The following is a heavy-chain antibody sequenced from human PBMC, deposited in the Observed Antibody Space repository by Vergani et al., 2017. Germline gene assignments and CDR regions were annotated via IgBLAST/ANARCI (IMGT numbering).Heavy chain of an antibody. D-gene: IGHD3-3*01. V-gene: IGHV1-2*02. J-gene: IGHJ6*02. CDR1: GYTFTSYY. Sequence: QVQLVQSGAEVKKPGASVKVSCKASGYTFTSYYMHWVRQAPGQGLEWMGWINPNSGGTNYAQKFQGRVTMTRDTSISTAYMELSRLRSDDTAVYYCARAYYDFWSGYPTYYYGMDVWGQGTTVTVSS. CDR2: INPNSGGT. CDR3: ARAYYDFWSGYPTYYYGMDV.